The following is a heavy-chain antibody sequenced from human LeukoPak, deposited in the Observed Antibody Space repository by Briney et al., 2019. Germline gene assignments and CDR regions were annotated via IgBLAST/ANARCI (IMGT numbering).Heavy chain of an antibody. V-gene: IGHV5-51*01. CDR1: GYSFTSYW. CDR2: IYPGDSDT. J-gene: IGHJ3*02. D-gene: IGHD4-17*01. CDR3: AGNHYGDYDAFDI. Sequence: GESLKISCMGSGYSFTSYWSGWVRQMPGKGLEWMGIIYPGDSDTRYSPSFQGQVTISADKSISTAYLQWNSLKASDTAMYYCAGNHYGDYDAFDIWGQGTMVTVSS.